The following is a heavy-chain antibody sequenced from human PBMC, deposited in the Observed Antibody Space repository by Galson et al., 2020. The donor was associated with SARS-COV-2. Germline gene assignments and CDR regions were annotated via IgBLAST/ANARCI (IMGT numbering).Heavy chain of an antibody. CDR2: VGVANKI. CDR3: VRDDDSSGMGAFDI. D-gene: IGHD3-22*01. J-gene: IGHJ3*02. CDR1: GFSFSSYD. V-gene: IGHV3-13*01. Sequence: GGSLRLSCAASGFSFSSYDMHWVRQVTGKGLEWVSAVGVANKIFYADSVKGRFTISRENAKNFLYLQMNSLRAGDTAVYYCVRDDDSSGMGAFDIWGQGAMVTVSS.